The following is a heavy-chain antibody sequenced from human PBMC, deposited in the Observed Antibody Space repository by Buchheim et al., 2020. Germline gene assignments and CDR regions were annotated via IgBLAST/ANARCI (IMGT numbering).Heavy chain of an antibody. J-gene: IGHJ4*02. CDR2: IGSRSSYR. D-gene: IGHD1-7*01. V-gene: IGHV3-21*01. CDR3: ARANENYSGFDY. Sequence: EVQLVESGGGLVKPGGSPRLSCAASGFTFRSYSMNWVRQAPGKGLEWVSSIGSRSSYRYYADSVKGRFTISRDNAENSLYVQMNSLRAEDTAVYYCARANENYSGFDYWGQGTL. CDR1: GFTFRSYS.